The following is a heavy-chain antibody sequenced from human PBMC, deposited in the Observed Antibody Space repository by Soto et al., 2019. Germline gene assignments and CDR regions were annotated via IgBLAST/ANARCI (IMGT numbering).Heavy chain of an antibody. V-gene: IGHV3-33*01. Sequence: QVQLVESGGGVGQPGRSLRLSCAASGFTFSSYGMHWVRQAPGKGLEWVAVIWYDGSNKYYADSVKGRFTISRDNSKNTLYLQMNSLRAEDTAVYYCARDSIYCSGGSCDMDVWGKGTTVTVSS. CDR1: GFTFSSYG. D-gene: IGHD2-15*01. CDR2: IWYDGSNK. CDR3: ARDSIYCSGGSCDMDV. J-gene: IGHJ6*03.